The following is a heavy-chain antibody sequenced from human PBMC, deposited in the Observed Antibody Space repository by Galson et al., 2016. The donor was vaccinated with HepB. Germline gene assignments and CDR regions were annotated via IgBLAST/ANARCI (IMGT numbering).Heavy chain of an antibody. D-gene: IGHD7-27*01. CDR1: GDSVTNNGAA. J-gene: IGHJ5*02. CDR3: ARAETNWDGTGDHWFDP. Sequence: CAISGDSVTNNGAAWTWIRQYPSRGLEWLGRTYYRSKWWNTYAVSVKSRITINPDTSKNQFSLQLNSVTPEDTAVYYCARAETNWDGTGDHWFDPWGQGTLVAVSA. CDR2: TYYRSKWWN. V-gene: IGHV6-1*01.